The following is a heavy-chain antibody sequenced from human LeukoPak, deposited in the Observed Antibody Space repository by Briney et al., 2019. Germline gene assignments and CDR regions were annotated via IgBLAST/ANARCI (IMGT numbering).Heavy chain of an antibody. CDR1: GGTLSSYA. J-gene: IGHJ6*04. Sequence: ASVKVSCKASGGTLSSYAISWVRQAPGQGLEWMGGIIPIFGTANYAQKFQGRVTITADESTSTAYMELSSLRSEDTAVYYCARHYGSGSLYYYYGMDVWGKGTTVTVSS. CDR2: IIPIFGTA. V-gene: IGHV1-69*01. CDR3: ARHYGSGSLYYYYGMDV. D-gene: IGHD3-10*01.